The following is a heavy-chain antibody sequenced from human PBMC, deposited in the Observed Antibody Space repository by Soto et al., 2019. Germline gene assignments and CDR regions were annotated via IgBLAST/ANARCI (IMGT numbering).Heavy chain of an antibody. V-gene: IGHV5-51*01. CDR3: ARHVGSSWYIDY. CDR2: IYPGDSDT. D-gene: IGHD6-13*01. Sequence: GESLKISCNVSGYRFTXYWIGWVRQMPGKGLEWMGIIYPGDSDTRYSPSFQGQVTISADKSISTAYLQWSSLKASDTAMYYCARHVGSSWYIDYWGQGTLVTVSS. CDR1: GYRFTXYW. J-gene: IGHJ4*02.